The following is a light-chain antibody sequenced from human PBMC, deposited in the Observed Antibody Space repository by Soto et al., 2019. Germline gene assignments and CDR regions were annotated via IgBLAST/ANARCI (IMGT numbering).Light chain of an antibody. CDR3: QSYASSSYV. V-gene: IGLV1-40*01. CDR2: GNN. CDR1: SSNIGAGYD. J-gene: IGLJ1*01. Sequence: QSVLTQPPSVSWAPGQRVTISCTGSSSNIGAGYDVHWYQPLPGTAPKLLIYGNNNRPSGVPDRFSDSKSGTSASLAITGLQADDEADYYCQSYASSSYVVGTGTKLTVL.